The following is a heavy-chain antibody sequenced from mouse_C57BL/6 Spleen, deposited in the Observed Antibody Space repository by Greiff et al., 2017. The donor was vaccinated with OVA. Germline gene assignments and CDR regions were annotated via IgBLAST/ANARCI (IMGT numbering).Heavy chain of an antibody. J-gene: IGHJ3*01. Sequence: QVQLQQPGAELVMPGASVKLSCKASGYTFTSYWMHWVKQTPGQGLEWIGEIDPSDSYTNYNQKFKGKSTLTVDKSSSTAYMQLSSLTSEDSAVYYCARKEWGGSWFAYWGQGTLVTVSA. CDR1: GYTFTSYW. CDR3: ARKEWGGSWFAY. CDR2: IDPSDSYT. V-gene: IGHV1-69*01. D-gene: IGHD1-1*02.